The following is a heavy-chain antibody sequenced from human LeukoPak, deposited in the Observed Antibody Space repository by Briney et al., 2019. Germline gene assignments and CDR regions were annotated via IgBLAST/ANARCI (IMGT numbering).Heavy chain of an antibody. V-gene: IGHV3-30*02. CDR3: AKDLPAGRSRITIFGVVTTFDY. CDR1: GFTFSSYG. D-gene: IGHD3-3*01. Sequence: PGGSLRLSCAASGFTFSSYGMHWVRQAPGKGLEWVAFIRYDGSNKYYADSVKGRFTISRDNSKNTLYLQMNSLRAEDTAVYYCAKDLPAGRSRITIFGVVTTFDYWGQGTLVTVSS. CDR2: IRYDGSNK. J-gene: IGHJ4*02.